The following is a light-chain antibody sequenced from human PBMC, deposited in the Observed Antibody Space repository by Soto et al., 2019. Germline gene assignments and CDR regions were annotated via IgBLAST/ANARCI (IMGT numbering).Light chain of an antibody. V-gene: IGLV2-14*01. J-gene: IGLJ1*01. CDR2: EVS. CDR3: SSYTCISTLYV. Sequence: SALSPPASMTGSPGQSSPISCTGTSSDVWGYNYVSWYQQHPGKASKLMIHEVSKRPSGESTPIFASNPGNTASLTISGLQAEDEADYHCSSYTCISTLYVFGTGTKVTVL. CDR1: SSDVWGYNY.